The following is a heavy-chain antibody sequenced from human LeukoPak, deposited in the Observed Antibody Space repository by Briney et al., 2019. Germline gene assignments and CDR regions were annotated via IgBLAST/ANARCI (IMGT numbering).Heavy chain of an antibody. D-gene: IGHD6-19*01. Sequence: SETLSLTCTVSGGSIGSYYWSWIRQPPGKGLEWIGYIYYSGSTNYNPSLKSRVTISVDTSKNQFSLKLSSVTAADTAVYYCARGGWYYFYWGQGTLVTVSS. V-gene: IGHV4-59*01. CDR2: IYYSGST. CDR3: ARGGWYYFY. CDR1: GGSIGSYY. J-gene: IGHJ4*02.